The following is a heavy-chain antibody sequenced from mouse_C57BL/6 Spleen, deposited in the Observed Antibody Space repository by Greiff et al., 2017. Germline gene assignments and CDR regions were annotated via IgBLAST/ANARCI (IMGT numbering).Heavy chain of an antibody. D-gene: IGHD2-1*01. CDR1: GYTFTSYW. Sequence: QVHVKQPGAELVKPGASVKLSCKASGYTFTSYWMQWVKQRPGQGLEWIGEIDPSDSYTNYNQKFKGKATLTVDTSSSTAYMQLSSLTSEDSAVYYCERGGNWFACWGQETLVTVSA. CDR3: ERGGNWFAC. CDR2: IDPSDSYT. V-gene: IGHV1-50*01. J-gene: IGHJ3*01.